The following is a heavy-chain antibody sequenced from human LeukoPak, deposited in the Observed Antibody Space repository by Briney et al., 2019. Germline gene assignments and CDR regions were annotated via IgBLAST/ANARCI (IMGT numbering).Heavy chain of an antibody. CDR3: ARAGGRGIIYYFDY. D-gene: IGHD3-10*01. V-gene: IGHV3-21*01. CDR1: GFTFSSYS. CDR2: ISSSSSYI. J-gene: IGHJ4*02. Sequence: PGGSLRLSCAASGFTFSSYSMNWVRQAPGKGLEWVSSISSSSSYIYYADSVKGRFTISRDNAKNSLFLKMNSLRAEDTAVYYCARAGGRGIIYYFDYWGQGTLVTVSS.